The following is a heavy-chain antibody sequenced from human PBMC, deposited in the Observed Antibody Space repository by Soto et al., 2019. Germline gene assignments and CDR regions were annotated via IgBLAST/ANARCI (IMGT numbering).Heavy chain of an antibody. J-gene: IGHJ6*02. V-gene: IGHV3-30-3*01. Sequence: QVQLVESGGGVVQPGRSLRLSCAASGFTFSSYATHRVRQAPGKGLEWVAVISYDGSNKYYADSVKGRFTISRDNSKNTLYLLMNILRAEDTAVYYCARDKSDYGDYAPLGMDVWGQGTTVTVSS. CDR1: GFTFSSYA. CDR3: ARDKSDYGDYAPLGMDV. D-gene: IGHD4-17*01. CDR2: ISYDGSNK.